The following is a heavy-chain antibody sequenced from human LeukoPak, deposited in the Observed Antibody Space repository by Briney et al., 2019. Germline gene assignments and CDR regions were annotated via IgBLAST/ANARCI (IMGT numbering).Heavy chain of an antibody. CDR1: GFTFSSYA. Sequence: GGSLRLSCAASGFTFSSYAMSWVRQAPGKGLEWVSAISGSGGSSYYADSVKGRFTISRDNSKNTLYLQMNSLRAEDTAVYYCAKAASYSSGWYLNSWGQGTLVTVSS. D-gene: IGHD6-19*01. V-gene: IGHV3-23*01. CDR3: AKAASYSSGWYLNS. CDR2: ISGSGGSS. J-gene: IGHJ4*02.